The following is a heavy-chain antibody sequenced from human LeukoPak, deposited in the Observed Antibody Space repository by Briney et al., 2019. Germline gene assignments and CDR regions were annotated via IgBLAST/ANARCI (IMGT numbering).Heavy chain of an antibody. CDR3: APGRRDRYNWPFDY. D-gene: IGHD5-24*01. CDR2: INPNSGGT. CDR1: GYTFTAWY. Sequence: ASVKVSCKASGYTFTAWYMHWVRQAPGQGLEWMGWINPNSGGTGYAQNFQGWVTMTRDTSISTAYMELTSLRSDDTAVYYCAPGRRDRYNWPFDYWGQGTLVTVSS. V-gene: IGHV1-2*04. J-gene: IGHJ4*02.